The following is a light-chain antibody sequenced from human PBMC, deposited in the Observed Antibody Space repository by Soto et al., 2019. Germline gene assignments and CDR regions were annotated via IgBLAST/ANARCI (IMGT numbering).Light chain of an antibody. CDR3: QQYGNSPQT. CDR2: GAS. Sequence: ETVLTQSPGTLSLSPGEIATLSCRSSQSVNSSYLAWYQHKPGQAPRLLIYGASTRATGIPDRFSGSGSGTDFTLTIARLEPGDFAVYYCQQYGNSPQTFGQGTKVDI. V-gene: IGKV3-20*01. J-gene: IGKJ1*01. CDR1: QSVNSSY.